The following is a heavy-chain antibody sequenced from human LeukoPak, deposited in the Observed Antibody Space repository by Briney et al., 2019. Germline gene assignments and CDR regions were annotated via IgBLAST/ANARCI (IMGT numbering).Heavy chain of an antibody. D-gene: IGHD6-13*01. Sequence: SVKVSCKASGGTFSSYAISWVRQAPGQGLEWMGGIIPIFGTANYAQKFQGRVTITADESTSTAYMELSSLRSEDTAVYYCARHASWTGDYFDYWGQGTLVTVSS. CDR1: GGTFSSYA. J-gene: IGHJ4*02. V-gene: IGHV1-69*01. CDR2: IIPIFGTA. CDR3: ARHASWTGDYFDY.